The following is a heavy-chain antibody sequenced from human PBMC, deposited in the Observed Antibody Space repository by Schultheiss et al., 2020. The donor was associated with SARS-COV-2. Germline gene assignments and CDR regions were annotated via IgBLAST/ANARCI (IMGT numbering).Heavy chain of an antibody. CDR2: IYYSGST. D-gene: IGHD2-15*01. V-gene: IGHV4-59*08. Sequence: SETLSLTCAVYGGSFSGYYWSWIRQHPGKGLEWIGYIYYSGSTNYNPSLKSRVTISVDTSKNQFSLKLSSVTAADTAVYYCARQDIVVVVADYWGQGTLVTVSS. CDR1: GGSFSGYY. CDR3: ARQDIVVVVADY. J-gene: IGHJ4*02.